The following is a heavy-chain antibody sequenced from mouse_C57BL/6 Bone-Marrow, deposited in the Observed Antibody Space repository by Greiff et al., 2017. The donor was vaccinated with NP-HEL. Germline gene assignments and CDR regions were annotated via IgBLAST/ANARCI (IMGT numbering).Heavy chain of an antibody. CDR1: GFSLTSYG. J-gene: IGHJ4*01. CDR3: ARHLPAQATYYAMDY. D-gene: IGHD3-2*02. Sequence: QVQLKESGPGLVAPSQSLSITCTVSGFSLTSYGVHWVRQPSGKGLEWLVVIWSDGSTTYNSALKSRLSISKDNSKSQVFLKMNSLQTDDTAMYYCARHLPAQATYYAMDYWGQGTSVTVSS. V-gene: IGHV2-6-1*01. CDR2: IWSDGST.